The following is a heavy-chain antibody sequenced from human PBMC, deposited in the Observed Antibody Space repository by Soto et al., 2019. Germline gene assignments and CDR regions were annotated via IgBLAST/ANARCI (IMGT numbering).Heavy chain of an antibody. CDR3: AKDQASGQGSFDS. V-gene: IGHV3-30*02. CDR2: VWSDGSNT. Sequence: GGSLRLSCAASGFIFNNYGMHWVRQAPGKGLEWVAVVWSDGSNTYYADSVKGRFTISRDNSKNTLFLQMNSLRADDTAVYYCAKDQASGQGSFDSWGQGTLVTVSS. CDR1: GFIFNNYG. J-gene: IGHJ4*02.